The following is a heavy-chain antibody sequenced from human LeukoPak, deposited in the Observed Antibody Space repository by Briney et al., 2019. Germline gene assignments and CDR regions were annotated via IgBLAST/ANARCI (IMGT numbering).Heavy chain of an antibody. D-gene: IGHD6-19*01. Sequence: GGSLRLSCAASGFTFSRYGMHWVRQAPGKGLEWVAVISYDGSNKYYADSVKGRFTISRDNSKNTLYLQMNSLRAEDTAVYYCAKGPGGWYSYWGQGTLVTVSS. CDR2: ISYDGSNK. V-gene: IGHV3-30*18. CDR1: GFTFSRYG. CDR3: AKGPGGWYSY. J-gene: IGHJ4*02.